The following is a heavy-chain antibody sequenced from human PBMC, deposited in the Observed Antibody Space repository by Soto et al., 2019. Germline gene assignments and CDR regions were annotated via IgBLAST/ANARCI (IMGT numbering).Heavy chain of an antibody. CDR1: GFTVSTSY. V-gene: IGHV3-53*01. Sequence: EVHLVESGGGLIQPGGSLRLSCAASGFTVSTSYMSWVRQAPGTGLQWVSVIYSGGDTDYADSVKGRFTIARDNSKNTLSLRMNSLRAEDTAVYYCATGGAAAGFEWWYFDHWGQGIRVTVSS. CDR2: IYSGGDT. D-gene: IGHD6-13*01. J-gene: IGHJ4*02. CDR3: ATGGAAAGFEWWYFDH.